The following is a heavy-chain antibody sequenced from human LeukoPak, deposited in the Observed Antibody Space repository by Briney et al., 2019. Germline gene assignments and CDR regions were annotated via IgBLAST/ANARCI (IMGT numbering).Heavy chain of an antibody. CDR3: AKEGPYCGGDCYPPIFQH. J-gene: IGHJ1*01. Sequence: GGSLRLSCAASGFTFSSYWMSWVRQAPGKGLEWVSAISGSGGNTHHADSVKGRFTISRDNSKNTLYLQMNSLRAEDTAVYYCAKEGPYCGGDCYPPIFQHWGQGTLVTVSS. D-gene: IGHD2-21*02. CDR2: ISGSGGNT. V-gene: IGHV3-23*01. CDR1: GFTFSSYW.